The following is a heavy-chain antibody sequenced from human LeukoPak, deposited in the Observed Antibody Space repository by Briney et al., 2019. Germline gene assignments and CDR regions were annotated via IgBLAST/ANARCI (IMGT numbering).Heavy chain of an antibody. CDR2: IYTSGST. CDR1: GGSTSSGSYY. D-gene: IGHD6-6*01. J-gene: IGHJ4*02. V-gene: IGHV4-61*02. Sequence: SETLSLTCTVSGGSTSSGSYYWSWLRQPAGKGLEWIVRIYTSGSTNYNPSLKSRVTISVDTSKNQFSLKLSSVTAADTAVYYCARGLRRRQLVGAYYFDYWGQGTLVTVSS. CDR3: ARGLRRRQLVGAYYFDY.